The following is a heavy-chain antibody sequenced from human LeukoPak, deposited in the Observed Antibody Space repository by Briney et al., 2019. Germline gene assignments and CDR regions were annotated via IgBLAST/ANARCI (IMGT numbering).Heavy chain of an antibody. CDR1: GGSISSGGYY. CDR3: ARVRYFDWSPFYFDY. Sequence: PSETLSLTCTVSGGSISSGGYYWSWLRQHPGKGLEWIGYIYYSGSTYYNPSLKSRVTISVDTSKNQFSLKLSSVTAADTAVYYCARVRYFDWSPFYFDYWGQGTLVTVSS. CDR2: IYYSGST. J-gene: IGHJ4*02. D-gene: IGHD3-9*01. V-gene: IGHV4-31*03.